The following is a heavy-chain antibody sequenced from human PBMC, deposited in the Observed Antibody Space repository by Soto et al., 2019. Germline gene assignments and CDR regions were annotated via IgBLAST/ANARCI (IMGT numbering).Heavy chain of an antibody. CDR1: GDTLSIYA. Sequence: LGSAACGDTLSIYAMDWVRQAPGKGLEWVAVISYDGSNKYYADSVKGRFTISRDNSKNTLYLQMNSLRAEDTAVYYCARSDYFDYWGQGTLVTVSS. CDR3: ARSDYFDY. V-gene: IGHV3-30-3*01. CDR2: ISYDGSNK. J-gene: IGHJ4*02.